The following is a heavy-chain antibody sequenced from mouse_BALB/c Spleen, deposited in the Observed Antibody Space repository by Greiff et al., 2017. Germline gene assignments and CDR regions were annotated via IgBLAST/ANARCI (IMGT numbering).Heavy chain of an antibody. CDR2: ISSGGST. CDR3: ARGRHQGYFDV. Sequence: EVKVVESGGGLVKPGGSLKLSCAASGFTFSSYAMSWVRQTPEKRLEWVASISSGGSTYYPDSVKGRFTISRDNARNILYLQMSSLRSEDTAMYYCARGRHQGYFDVWGAGTTVTVSS. CDR1: GFTFSSYA. D-gene: IGHD3-2*01. J-gene: IGHJ1*01. V-gene: IGHV5-6-5*01.